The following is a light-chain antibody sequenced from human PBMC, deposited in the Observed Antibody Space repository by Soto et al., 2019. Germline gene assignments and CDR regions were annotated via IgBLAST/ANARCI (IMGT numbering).Light chain of an antibody. Sequence: PGESATLSCWASQSVTSNYLAWYQQKPGQAPRLLIYDASNRATGIPARFSGSGSGTDFTLTISSPEPEDFAVYYCQQRSNWWTFGQGTKVDIK. J-gene: IGKJ1*01. CDR1: QSVTSNY. V-gene: IGKV3-11*01. CDR3: QQRSNWWT. CDR2: DAS.